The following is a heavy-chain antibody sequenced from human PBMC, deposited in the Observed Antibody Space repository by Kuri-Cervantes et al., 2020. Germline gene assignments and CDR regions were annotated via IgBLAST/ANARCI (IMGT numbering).Heavy chain of an antibody. CDR2: IIPIFGTA. CDR1: GGTFSSYA. Sequence: SVKVSCKASGGTFSSYAISWVRQAPGQGLEWMGGIIPIFGTANYAQKFQGRVTITADESTSTAYMELSSLRSEDTAVYYCARVISPYDIVVVPAVQYYWYFDLWGRGTLVTVSS. D-gene: IGHD2-2*01. V-gene: IGHV1-69*13. CDR3: ARVISPYDIVVVPAVQYYWYFDL. J-gene: IGHJ2*01.